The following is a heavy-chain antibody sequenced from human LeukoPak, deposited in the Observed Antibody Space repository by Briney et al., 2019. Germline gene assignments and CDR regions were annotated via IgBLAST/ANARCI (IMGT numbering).Heavy chain of an antibody. CDR3: AKDFGEAAFDI. Sequence: GGSLRLSCAASGFTFSSYAMSWVRQAPGKGLEWVAIISYDGSDKYYADSVKGRFTISRDNSKNTLYLQMNSLRAEDTAVYYCAKDFGEAAFDIWGQGTMVTVSS. D-gene: IGHD3-10*01. J-gene: IGHJ3*02. CDR2: ISYDGSDK. V-gene: IGHV3-30*18. CDR1: GFTFSSYA.